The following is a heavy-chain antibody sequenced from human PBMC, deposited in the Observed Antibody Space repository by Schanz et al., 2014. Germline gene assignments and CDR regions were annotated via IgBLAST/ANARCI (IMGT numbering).Heavy chain of an antibody. V-gene: IGHV3-21*01. J-gene: IGHJ4*02. Sequence: EVQLLESGGGLVQPGGSLRLSCAASGFTFSSYAMSWVRQAPGKGLEWVSSISSTSTYLYYADSVKGRFTISRDSARNSLYLQMSSLRAEDTAVYYCARCEDYWGQGTLVTVSS. CDR1: GFTFSSYA. CDR3: ARCEDY. CDR2: ISSTSTYL.